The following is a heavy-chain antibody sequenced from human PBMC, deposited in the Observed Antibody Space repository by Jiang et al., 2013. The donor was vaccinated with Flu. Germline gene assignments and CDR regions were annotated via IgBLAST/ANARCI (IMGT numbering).Heavy chain of an antibody. D-gene: IGHD1-26*01. CDR1: GYSISSGYY. J-gene: IGHJ3*02. V-gene: IGHV4-38-2*01. CDR2: IYHSGST. CDR3: ARSGIYNVAFDI. Sequence: GLVKPSETLSLTCAVSGYSISSGYYWGWIRQPPGKGLEWIGSIYHSGSTYYNPSLKSRVTISVDTSKNQFSLKLSSVTAADTAVYYCARSGIYNVAFDIWGQGTMVTVSS.